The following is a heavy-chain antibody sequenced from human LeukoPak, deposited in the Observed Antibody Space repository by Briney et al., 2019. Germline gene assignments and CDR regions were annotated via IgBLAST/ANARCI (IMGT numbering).Heavy chain of an antibody. CDR1: GGSISSYY. CDR3: ARVSRDAYNSYYYYMDV. Sequence: PSETLSLTCTVSGGSISSYYWSWIRQPPGKGLEWIGFVYYSGSTNYNPSLKSRVTISVDTSKNQFSLKLSSVTAADTAVYYCARVSRDAYNSYYYYMDVWGKGTTVTISS. J-gene: IGHJ6*03. CDR2: VYYSGST. V-gene: IGHV4-59*01. D-gene: IGHD5-24*01.